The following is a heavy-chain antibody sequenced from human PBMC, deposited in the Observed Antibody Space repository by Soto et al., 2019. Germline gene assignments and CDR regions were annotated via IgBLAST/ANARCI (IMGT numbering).Heavy chain of an antibody. CDR3: TRGGVASRTFDY. J-gene: IGHJ4*02. D-gene: IGHD1-26*01. V-gene: IGHV5-51*03. CDR2: VYPDDSDT. CDR1: GYSFTSYW. Sequence: KPGESLKISCETSGYSFTSYWIGWVRQMPGQGLEWMGIVYPDDSDTRYSPSFRGQVTISADKSISTAYLQWSSLKASDTAMYYCTRGGVASRTFDYWGQGSLVTVSS.